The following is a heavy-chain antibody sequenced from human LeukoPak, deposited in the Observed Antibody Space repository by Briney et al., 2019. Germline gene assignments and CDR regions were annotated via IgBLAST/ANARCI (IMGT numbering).Heavy chain of an antibody. V-gene: IGHV3-48*01. D-gene: IGHD6-13*01. CDR2: IGSSSTSI. CDR3: ARAEATGRVDY. J-gene: IGHJ4*02. CDR1: GFTFSTYS. Sequence: GGSLRLSCAASGFTFSTYSMNWVRQAPGKGLEWVSYIGSSSTSIYYADSVKGRFTISRDNAKNSLYLQMNSLRAEDTAVYYCARAEATGRVDYWGQGTLVTVSS.